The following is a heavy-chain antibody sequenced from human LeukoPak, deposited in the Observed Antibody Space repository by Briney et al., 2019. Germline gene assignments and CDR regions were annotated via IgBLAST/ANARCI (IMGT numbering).Heavy chain of an antibody. J-gene: IGHJ4*02. CDR2: ISSSADRI. CDR3: ARANPTTPIYYFDF. V-gene: IGHV3-48*01. D-gene: IGHD4-17*01. Sequence: GGSLRLSCVGFGFTFRSHGMNWVRQAPEKGLEWISYISSSADRIYYADSVRGRLAISRDNDRNSLFLEMNTLRAEDTAVYYCARANPTTPIYYFDFWGRGTLVTVSS. CDR1: GFTFRSHG.